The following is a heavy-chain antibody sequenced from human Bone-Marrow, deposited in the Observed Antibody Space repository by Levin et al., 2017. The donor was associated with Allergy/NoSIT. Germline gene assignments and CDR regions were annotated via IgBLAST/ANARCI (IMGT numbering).Heavy chain of an antibody. V-gene: IGHV3-48*04. CDR2: ISGSGSTT. D-gene: IGHD3-22*01. CDR3: ARDNYYHGSGAQQNWFDP. Sequence: QSGGSLRLSCAASGFTFSAYSMHWVRQAPGKGLEWVSYISGSGSTTFYADSLKGRFTISRDNAENSLYLQMNSLRAEDTAVYYCARDNYYHGSGAQQNWFDPWGQGTLVTVSS. CDR1: GFTFSAYS. J-gene: IGHJ5*02.